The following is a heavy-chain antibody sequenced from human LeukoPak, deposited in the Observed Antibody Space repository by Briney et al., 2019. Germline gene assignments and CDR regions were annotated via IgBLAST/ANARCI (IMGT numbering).Heavy chain of an antibody. J-gene: IGHJ6*02. CDR3: ARVQSRYYYGSGIRMDV. V-gene: IGHV4-39*07. CDR1: GGSISSSSYY. CDR2: IYYSGNT. Sequence: SETLSLTCTVSGGSISSSSYYWGWIRQPPGKGLEWIGSIYYSGNTYHNSSLKSRVTISVDMSKNQFSLKVSSVTAADTAVYYCARVQSRYYYGSGIRMDVWGQGTTATVSS. D-gene: IGHD3-10*01.